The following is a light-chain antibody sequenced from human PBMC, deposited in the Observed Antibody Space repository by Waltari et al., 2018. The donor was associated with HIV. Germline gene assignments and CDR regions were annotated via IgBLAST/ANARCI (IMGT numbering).Light chain of an antibody. CDR3: QSYDSSLNGWV. J-gene: IGLJ3*02. Sequence: QSVLTQPPSVSGAPGQNVPVPCTASSSNSGTSYDPPWYQFLPRALPNPLIYCNSLRPGGVSGRFSGTFSVTAASLAITGLQPADEADYYCQSYDSSLNGWVFGGGTKVTVL. V-gene: IGLV1-40*01. CDR1: SSNSGTSYD. CDR2: CNS.